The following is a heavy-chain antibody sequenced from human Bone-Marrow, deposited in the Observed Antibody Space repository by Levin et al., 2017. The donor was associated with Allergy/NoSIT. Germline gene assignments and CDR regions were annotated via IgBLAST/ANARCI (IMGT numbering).Heavy chain of an antibody. V-gene: IGHV1-69*13. CDR1: GGTFSTSA. CDR2: IIPIFGSS. J-gene: IGHJ4*02. D-gene: IGHD1-20*01. Sequence: SVKVSCKASGGTFSTSAFSWVRQAPGQGLEWMRGIIPIFGSSNYAQTFHDRVTITADAPTTTAYMELSSLTSEDTAVYYCARDSGGQGYNWSLDYWGQGTLLIVSS. CDR3: ARDSGGQGYNWSLDY.